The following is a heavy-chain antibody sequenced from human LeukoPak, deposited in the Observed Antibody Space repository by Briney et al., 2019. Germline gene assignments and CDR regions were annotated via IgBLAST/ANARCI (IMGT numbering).Heavy chain of an antibody. CDR3: ARDRVLSSSWQGNGYYYGMDV. D-gene: IGHD6-13*01. V-gene: IGHV3-30*04. CDR2: ISYDEGNK. CDR1: GFTFSSYA. J-gene: IGHJ6*04. Sequence: GGSLRLSCAASGFTFSSYAMHWVRQAPGKGLEWVAVISYDEGNKYYADSVKGRFTISRDNSKNTLYLHMNSLRAEDTAVYYCARDRVLSSSWQGNGYYYGMDVWGKGTTVTVSS.